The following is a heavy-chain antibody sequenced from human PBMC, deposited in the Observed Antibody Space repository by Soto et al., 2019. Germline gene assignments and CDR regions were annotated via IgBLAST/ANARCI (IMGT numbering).Heavy chain of an antibody. J-gene: IGHJ3*02. CDR1: GFTFSSYA. D-gene: IGHD3-16*01. Sequence: QVQLVESGGGVVQPGRSLRLSRAASGFTFSSYAMHWVRQAPGKGLEWVAVISYDGSNKYYADSVKGRFTISRDNSKTTLYRKMNSRRVGHAVVYYGGGGGVGGFDAFDIWGQGTMVTVSS. CDR2: ISYDGSNK. CDR3: GGGGVGGFDAFDI. V-gene: IGHV3-30-3*01.